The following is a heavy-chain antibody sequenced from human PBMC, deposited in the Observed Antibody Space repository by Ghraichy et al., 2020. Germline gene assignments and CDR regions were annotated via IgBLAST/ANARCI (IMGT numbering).Heavy chain of an antibody. CDR1: GFSFSGYS. V-gene: IGHV3-48*02. CDR2: ISSTSSTM. CDR3: ARSNYYGSGCYDFYYGMDV. J-gene: IGHJ6*02. D-gene: IGHD3-10*01. Sequence: LSLTCAASGFSFSGYSMNWVRQAPGKGLEWVSYISSTSSTMYYADSVKGRFTIYRDNAKNSLYLQMNSLRDEDTAVYYCARSNYYGSGCYDFYYGMDVWGQGTTVTVSS.